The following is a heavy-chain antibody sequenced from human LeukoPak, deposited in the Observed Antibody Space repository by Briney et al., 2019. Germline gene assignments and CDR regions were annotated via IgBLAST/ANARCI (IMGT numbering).Heavy chain of an antibody. CDR2: IGTAGDT. Sequence: PGGSLRLSCAASGFTFSSYDMHWVRQATGKGLEWVSAIGTAGDTYYPGSVKGRFTISRENAKNSLYLQMNSRGAGDTAVYYCAREGPYSSGLSGAFDIWGQGTMVTVSS. CDR3: AREGPYSSGLSGAFDI. J-gene: IGHJ3*02. CDR1: GFTFSSYD. V-gene: IGHV3-13*01. D-gene: IGHD6-19*01.